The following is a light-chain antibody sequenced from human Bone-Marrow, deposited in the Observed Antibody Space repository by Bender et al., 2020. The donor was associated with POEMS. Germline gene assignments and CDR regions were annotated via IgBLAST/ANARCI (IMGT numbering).Light chain of an antibody. CDR1: SSNVGGYDY. J-gene: IGLJ2*01. CDR2: DVN. V-gene: IGLV2-11*01. Sequence: QSVLTQPRSVSGSPGQSVTISCTGTSSNVGGYDYVSWYQHHPGKAPKLLIHDVNRRPSGVPDRFSGSKSDNTASLTISGLQAEDEADYYCCSYAGTYPVIFGGGTKVTV. CDR3: CSYAGTYPVI.